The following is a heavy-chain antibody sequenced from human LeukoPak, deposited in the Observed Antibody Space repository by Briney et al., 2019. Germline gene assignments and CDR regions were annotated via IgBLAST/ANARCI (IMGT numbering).Heavy chain of an antibody. CDR1: GFTFSAYA. J-gene: IGHJ4*02. D-gene: IGHD6-19*01. CDR3: AKGSSSGWPYYFDQ. V-gene: IGHV3-23*01. Sequence: GGSLRLSCEASGFTFSAYAMAWVRQAPGKGLDWLSAINGGGTDTYSADSVKGRFTISRDNSKNTLYLQMNSLRAEDTAVYYCAKGSSSGWPYYFDQWGQGTLVTVSS. CDR2: INGGGTDT.